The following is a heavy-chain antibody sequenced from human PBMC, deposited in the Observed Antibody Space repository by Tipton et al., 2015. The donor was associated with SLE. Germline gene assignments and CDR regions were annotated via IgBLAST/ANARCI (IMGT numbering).Heavy chain of an antibody. J-gene: IGHJ3*02. CDR3: ARAMGQHGFDI. CDR2: IYYSGSL. CDR1: GDSIRTTGYY. Sequence: LRLSCTASGDSIRTTGYYWSWIRQQPGKGLEWIGYIYYSGSLYYNPSLSSRLTISIDTSKNQFSLKLGSVTAADTAIYYCARAMGQHGFDIWGQGTMVTVSS. D-gene: IGHD2-2*01. V-gene: IGHV4-31*03.